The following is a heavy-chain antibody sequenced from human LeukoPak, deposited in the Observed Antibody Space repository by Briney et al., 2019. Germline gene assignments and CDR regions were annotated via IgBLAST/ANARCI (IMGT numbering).Heavy chain of an antibody. V-gene: IGHV4-59*08. CDR1: GDSINAYY. J-gene: IGHJ5*02. Sequence: SETLSLTCTVFGDSINAYYWNWIRQSPGKGLEWIGYIFYAGSTHYNPSLESRVTISLDRSRNQFSLKLTSVTAADTAVYYCARRDHTGRSHAWFDPWGQGTLVTVSS. D-gene: IGHD1-14*01. CDR2: IFYAGST. CDR3: ARRDHTGRSHAWFDP.